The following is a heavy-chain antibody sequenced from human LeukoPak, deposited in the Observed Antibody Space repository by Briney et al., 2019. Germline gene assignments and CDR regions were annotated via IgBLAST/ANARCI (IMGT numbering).Heavy chain of an antibody. CDR3: ARSTAAGTYYFDY. D-gene: IGHD6-13*01. CDR2: ISYNGST. CDR1: GASISNGDYY. J-gene: IGHJ4*02. V-gene: IGHV4-30-4*08. Sequence: SETLSLTCTVSGASISNGDYYWSWIRQPPGKGLEWIGYISYNGSTYYNPSLKSRLTISVDTSKNQFSLKLSSVTATDTAVYYCARSTAAGTYYFDYWGQGTLVTVSS.